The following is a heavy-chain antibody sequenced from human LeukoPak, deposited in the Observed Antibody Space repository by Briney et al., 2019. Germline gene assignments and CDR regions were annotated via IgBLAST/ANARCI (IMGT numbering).Heavy chain of an antibody. CDR1: GGSISSSSDY. J-gene: IGHJ4*02. CDR3: ARGGRVWFGELFFDY. D-gene: IGHD3-10*01. CDR2: IYYHENT. Sequence: SETLSLTCTVSGGSISSSSDYWGWIRQAPGKGLEWIGSIYYHENTYYNSSLKSRVTISVDTSKNQFSLKLSSVTAADTAVYYCARGGRVWFGELFFDYWGQGTLVTVSS. V-gene: IGHV4-39*07.